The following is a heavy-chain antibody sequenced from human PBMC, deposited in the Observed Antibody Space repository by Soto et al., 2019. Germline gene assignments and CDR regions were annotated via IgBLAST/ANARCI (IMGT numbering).Heavy chain of an antibody. J-gene: IGHJ4*02. Sequence: EVQLLESGGGLVQPGGSLRLSGAASGFTFSTYAMIWVRQAPGKGLEWVSVITGSGGSTYYADSVKGRFTISRDTSKNTLFLQMNSLRAEDTAVYYCAKDRYGDYGGIDYWGQGTMVTVSS. D-gene: IGHD4-17*01. CDR1: GFTFSTYA. CDR3: AKDRYGDYGGIDY. CDR2: ITGSGGST. V-gene: IGHV3-23*01.